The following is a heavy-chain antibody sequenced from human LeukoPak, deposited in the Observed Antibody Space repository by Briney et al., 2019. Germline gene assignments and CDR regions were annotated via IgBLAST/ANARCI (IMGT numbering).Heavy chain of an antibody. CDR2: INPNSGGT. CDR3: ARDATYSSGWYIDP. CDR1: GYTFTGYC. D-gene: IGHD6-19*01. J-gene: IGHJ5*02. Sequence: ASVKVSCKASGYTFTGYCMHWVRQAPGQGLEWMGWINPNSGGTNYAQKFQGRVTMTRDTSISTAYMELSRLRSDDTAVYYCARDATYSSGWYIDPWGQGTLVTVSS. V-gene: IGHV1-2*02.